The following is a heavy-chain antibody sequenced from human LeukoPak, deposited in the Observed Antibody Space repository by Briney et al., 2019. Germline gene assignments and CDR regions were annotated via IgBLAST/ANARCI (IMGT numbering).Heavy chain of an antibody. D-gene: IGHD6-19*01. CDR3: ARLRPVAGYDAFDI. V-gene: IGHV4-59*08. J-gene: IGHJ3*02. CDR2: IYYSGST. Sequence: SETLSLTCSVSGGSISSYYWSWIRQPPGKGLEWIGYIYYSGSTNYNPSLKSRVTMSVDTSKNQFSLKLTSVTAADMAVYYCARLRPVAGYDAFDIWGHGTMVTVSS. CDR1: GGSISSYY.